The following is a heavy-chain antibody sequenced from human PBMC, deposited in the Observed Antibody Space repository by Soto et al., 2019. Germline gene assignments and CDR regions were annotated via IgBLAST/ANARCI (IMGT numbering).Heavy chain of an antibody. V-gene: IGHV1-18*04. D-gene: IGHD2-2*01. CDR2: ISASNGNR. J-gene: IGHJ4*02. CDR1: GYDFSSYG. CDR3: VREPQRNDY. Sequence: QVQLVQSVAEVKKPGAAVKVSCKASGYDFSSYGISWVRQAPGQGLEWMGWISASNGNRDYAQQFQGRVTMTSDTSRTTAYMELRSLRSDDTAVYYCVREPQRNDYWGQGTLVNVSS.